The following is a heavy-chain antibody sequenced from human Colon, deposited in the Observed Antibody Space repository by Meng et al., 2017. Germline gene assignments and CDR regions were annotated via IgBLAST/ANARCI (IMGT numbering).Heavy chain of an antibody. J-gene: IGHJ3*02. CDR2: ISTSGTTI. CDR1: GFTFSSYE. V-gene: IGHV3-48*03. CDR3: ARELTGVMGDACDI. D-gene: IGHD7-27*01. Sequence: GGFLRLSCAASGFTFSSYEMNWVRQAPGKGLEWVSYISTSGTTISYADSVKGRFTISRDNAKNSLYLQMNSLRAEDTAVYYCARELTGVMGDACDIWGQGTMVTVSS.